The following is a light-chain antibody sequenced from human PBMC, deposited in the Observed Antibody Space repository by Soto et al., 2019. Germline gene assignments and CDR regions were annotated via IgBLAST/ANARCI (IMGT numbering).Light chain of an antibody. CDR2: GAS. CDR1: QGVSSN. CDR3: QQYNNWPPPCT. Sequence: IVITQPPATLCVAPGEETKRSEEGRQGVSSNLAWYQQKPGQAPRLLIYGASTRATGIPARFSGSGSVTEFTLSICSLQSEDFALYYCQQYNNWPPPCTFGRGTKVDIK. V-gene: IGKV3-15*01. J-gene: IGKJ1*01.